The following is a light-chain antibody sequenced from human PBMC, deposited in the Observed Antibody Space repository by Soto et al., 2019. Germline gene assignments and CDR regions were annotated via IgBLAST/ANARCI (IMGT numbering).Light chain of an antibody. CDR1: SSNIGTNT. Sequence: QSVLTQPPSASGTPGQRVIISCSGSSSNIGTNTVNWYHHLPGAAPKLLIYGDDQRPAGVPDRISASKSGTSASLAITGLQPEDEADFYCAVWDNSFKPWVFGGGTKVTVL. V-gene: IGLV1-44*01. CDR3: AVWDNSFKPWV. J-gene: IGLJ3*02. CDR2: GDD.